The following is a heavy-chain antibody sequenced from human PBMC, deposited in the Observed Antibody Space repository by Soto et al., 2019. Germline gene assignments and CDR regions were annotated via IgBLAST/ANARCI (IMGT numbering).Heavy chain of an antibody. CDR2: ISAKNGNT. D-gene: IGHD3-3*01. J-gene: IGHJ4*02. CDR1: GYTFVSHG. Sequence: ASVKVSCKASGYTFVSHGVNWVRQAPGQGLEWMGWISAKNGNTKFAQKFQGRVTMTTDTSTSTAYMELRSLRSDDTAVYYCARQAITIFGVVSSQLDYWGQGTLVTVSS. CDR3: ARQAITIFGVVSSQLDY. V-gene: IGHV1-18*04.